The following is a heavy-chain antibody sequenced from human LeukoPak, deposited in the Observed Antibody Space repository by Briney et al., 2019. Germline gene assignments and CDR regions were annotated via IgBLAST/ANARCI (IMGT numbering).Heavy chain of an antibody. Sequence: GGSLRLSCTASGFTFGDYAMTWVRQAPGKGLEWVGFIRSKVYGGTPEYAASVKGRFTISRDDSQGIAYLQMNSLKTEDTAVYYCTRDQTPYYWGQGTLVTVSS. J-gene: IGHJ4*02. CDR3: TRDQTPYY. CDR2: IRSKVYGGTP. CDR1: GFTFGDYA. V-gene: IGHV3-49*04.